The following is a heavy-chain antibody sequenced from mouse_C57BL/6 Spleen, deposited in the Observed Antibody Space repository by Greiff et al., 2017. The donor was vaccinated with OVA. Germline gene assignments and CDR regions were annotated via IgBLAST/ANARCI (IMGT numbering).Heavy chain of an antibody. D-gene: IGHD2-5*01. Sequence: EVKVVESGGDLVKPGGSLKLSCAASGFTFSSYGMSWVRQTPDKRLEWVATISSGGGYTYYPDSVKGRFTISRDNAKNTLYLQMSSLKSEDTAMYYCARANSNSRYFDYWGQGTTLTVSS. V-gene: IGHV5-6*01. CDR1: GFTFSSYG. CDR3: ARANSNSRYFDY. CDR2: ISSGGGYT. J-gene: IGHJ2*01.